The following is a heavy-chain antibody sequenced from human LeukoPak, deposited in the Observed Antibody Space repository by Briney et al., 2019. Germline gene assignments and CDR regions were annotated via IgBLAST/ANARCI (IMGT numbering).Heavy chain of an antibody. Sequence: ASVKVSCKASGYTFTGYYMHWVRQAPGQGLEWMGWINPNSGGTNYAQKLQGRVTMTTDTSTSTAYMELRSLRSDDTAVYYCARGYPPSPGKTYMFDPWGQGTLVTVSS. J-gene: IGHJ5*02. CDR2: INPNSGGT. CDR3: ARGYPPSPGKTYMFDP. CDR1: GYTFTGYY. D-gene: IGHD3-16*02. V-gene: IGHV1-2*02.